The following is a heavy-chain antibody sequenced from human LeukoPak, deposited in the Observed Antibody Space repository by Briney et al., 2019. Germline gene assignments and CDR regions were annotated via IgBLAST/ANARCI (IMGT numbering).Heavy chain of an antibody. D-gene: IGHD6-19*01. V-gene: IGHV3-30-3*01. Sequence: GRSLRLSCAASGFTFSSYAMHWVRQAPGKGLEWVAVISYDGSNKYYADSVKGRFTISRGNSKNTLYLQMNSLRAEDTAVYYCARALAVAGPFDYWGQGTLVTVSS. CDR1: GFTFSSYA. CDR2: ISYDGSNK. CDR3: ARALAVAGPFDY. J-gene: IGHJ4*02.